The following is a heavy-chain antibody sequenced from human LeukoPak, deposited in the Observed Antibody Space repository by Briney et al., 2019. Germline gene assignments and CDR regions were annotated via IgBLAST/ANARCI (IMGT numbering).Heavy chain of an antibody. D-gene: IGHD2-2*01. V-gene: IGHV3-43*02. CDR1: GFTFDDYA. CDR3: AKTRSDYYYGMDV. J-gene: IGHJ6*02. CDR2: ISRDGGST. Sequence: PGGSLRLSCAASGFTFDDYAMHWVRQAPGKGLEWVSLISRDGGSTYYADSVKGRFTISRDNSKNSLYLQVNSLRTEDTALYYCAKTRSDYYYGMDVWGQGTTVTVSS.